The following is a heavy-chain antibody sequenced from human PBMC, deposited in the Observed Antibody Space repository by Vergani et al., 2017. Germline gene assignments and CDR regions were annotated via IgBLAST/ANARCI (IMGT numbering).Heavy chain of an antibody. CDR3: ARDRALVATIYYYYGMDV. CDR2: INPNSGGT. Sequence: QVQLVQSGAEVKKPGASVKVSCKASGYTFTGYYMHWVRQAPGQGLEWMGWINPNSGGTNYAQKFQGRVTMTRDTSISTAYMELSRLRSDDTAVYYCARDRALVATIYYYYGMDVGGQGTTVTVSS. J-gene: IGHJ6*02. D-gene: IGHD5-12*01. V-gene: IGHV1-2*02. CDR1: GYTFTGYY.